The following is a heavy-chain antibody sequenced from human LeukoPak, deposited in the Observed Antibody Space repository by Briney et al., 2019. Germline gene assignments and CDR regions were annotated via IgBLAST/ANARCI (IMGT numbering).Heavy chain of an antibody. CDR3: ARTSRSGYMVRGVLYYGMDV. Sequence: SETLSLTCTVSGGSIGSYYWSWIRQPAGKGLEWIGRIYTSGGTVYNPSLKSRVTMSVDTSKNQFSLKLSSVTAADTAVYYCARTSRSGYMVRGVLYYGMDVWGQGTTVTVSS. V-gene: IGHV4-4*07. D-gene: IGHD3-10*01. CDR1: GGSIGSYY. J-gene: IGHJ6*02. CDR2: IYTSGGT.